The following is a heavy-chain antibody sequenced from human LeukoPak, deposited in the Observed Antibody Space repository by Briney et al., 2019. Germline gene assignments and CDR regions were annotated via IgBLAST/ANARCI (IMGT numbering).Heavy chain of an antibody. V-gene: IGHV4-38-2*02. CDR1: GYSISSGYY. J-gene: IGHJ4*02. D-gene: IGHD3-22*01. Sequence: SETLSLTCSVSGYSISSGYYWGWIRQPPGKGLEWIGSIYYSGSTYYNPSLKSRVTISVDTSKNQFSLKLSSVTAADTAVYYCAGERLYYDSSGYAYWGQGTLVTVSS. CDR2: IYYSGST. CDR3: AGERLYYDSSGYAY.